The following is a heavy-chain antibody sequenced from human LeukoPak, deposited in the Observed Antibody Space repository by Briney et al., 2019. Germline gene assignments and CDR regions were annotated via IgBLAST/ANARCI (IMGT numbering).Heavy chain of an antibody. V-gene: IGHV4-59*01. Sequence: SETLSLTCTVSGGSIGSYYWSWIRQPPGKGLEWIGYIYYSGSTNYNPSLKSRVTISVDTSKNQFSLKLSSVTAADTAVYYCARSYGDYDAFDIWGQGTMVTVSS. CDR1: GGSIGSYY. J-gene: IGHJ3*02. D-gene: IGHD4-17*01. CDR3: ARSYGDYDAFDI. CDR2: IYYSGST.